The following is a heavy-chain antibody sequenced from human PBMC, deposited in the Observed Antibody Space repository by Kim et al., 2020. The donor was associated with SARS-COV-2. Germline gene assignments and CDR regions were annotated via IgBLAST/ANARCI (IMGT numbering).Heavy chain of an antibody. V-gene: IGHV1-69*13. J-gene: IGHJ6*02. D-gene: IGHD3-10*01. CDR2: IIPIFGTA. CDR3: ARGKFGFRELLAGYYYYGMDV. Sequence: SVKVSCKASGGTFSSYAIGWVRQAPGQGLEWMGGIIPIFGTANYAQKFHGRVTITADESTSTAYMELSSLRSEDTAVYYCARGKFGFRELLAGYYYYGMDVWGQGTTVTVSS. CDR1: GGTFSSYA.